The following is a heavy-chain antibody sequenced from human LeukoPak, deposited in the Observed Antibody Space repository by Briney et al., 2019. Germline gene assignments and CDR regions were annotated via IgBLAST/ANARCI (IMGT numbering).Heavy chain of an antibody. J-gene: IGHJ6*02. Sequence: SQTLSLTCTVSGGSISSGSYYWSWIRQPAGKGLEWIGYIYYSGSTYYNPSLKSRVTISVDTSKNQFSLKLSSVTAADTAVYYCARDGMSVYGDYVADCYGMDVWGQGTTVTVSS. CDR3: ARDGMSVYGDYVADCYGMDV. D-gene: IGHD4-17*01. CDR1: GGSISSGSYY. V-gene: IGHV4-61*09. CDR2: IYYSGST.